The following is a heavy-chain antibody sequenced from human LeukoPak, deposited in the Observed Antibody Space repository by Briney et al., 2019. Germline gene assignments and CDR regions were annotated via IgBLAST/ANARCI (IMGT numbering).Heavy chain of an antibody. D-gene: IGHD3-10*01. J-gene: IGHJ4*02. V-gene: IGHV4-39*01. CDR3: ARHSITMIRGVESYYFDY. Sequence: SETLSLTCTVSGGSISSSTYSWGWIRQPPGKGLEWIGSLYSSGSTYHNPSLKGRVTISEDTSKNQFSLRLSSVTAADTAVYYCARHSITMIRGVESYYFDYWGQGTLVTVSS. CDR1: GGSISSSTYS. CDR2: LYSSGST.